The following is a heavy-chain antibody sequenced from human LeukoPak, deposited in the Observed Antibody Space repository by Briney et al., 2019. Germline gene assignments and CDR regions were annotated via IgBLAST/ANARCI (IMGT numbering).Heavy chain of an antibody. V-gene: IGHV4-61*05. J-gene: IGHJ4*02. CDR3: ARLMGGNFDC. D-gene: IGHD2-15*01. CDR2: IYYSGST. Sequence: SETLSLTCTVSGGSISSSDYYWSWVRQPPGKGLEWIGYIYYSGSTSYNPSLKSRVTMSVDTSKNQFSLKLSSVTAADTAVYYCARLMGGNFDCWGQGTLVTVSS. CDR1: GGSISSSDYY.